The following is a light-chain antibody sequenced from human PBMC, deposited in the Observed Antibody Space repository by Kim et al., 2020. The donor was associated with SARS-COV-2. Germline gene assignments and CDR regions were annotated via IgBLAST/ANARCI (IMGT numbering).Light chain of an antibody. CDR1: HNVDNS. CDR3: QQRGSWPPALT. V-gene: IGKV3-11*01. Sequence: PGESATLSWRAGHNVDNSLAWNQQTPGQPPRLLVYDAAVRAAGIPDRFSGSGSGTDFTRTIGSLAPEDFAVYYCQQRGSWPPALTFGGGTKVDIK. CDR2: DAA. J-gene: IGKJ4*01.